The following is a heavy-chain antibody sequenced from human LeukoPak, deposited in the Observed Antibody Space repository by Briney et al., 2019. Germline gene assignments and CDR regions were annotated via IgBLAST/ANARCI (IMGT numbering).Heavy chain of an antibody. Sequence: ASVKVSCKASGYTFTGYYMHWVRQAPGQGLEWMGWINPNSGGTNYAQKFQGRVTITRDTSISTAYMELSRLRSDDTAVYYCARDRGSVANYGDYVDFDYWGQGTLVTVSS. CDR3: ARDRGSVANYGDYVDFDY. CDR1: GYTFTGYY. CDR2: INPNSGGT. D-gene: IGHD4-17*01. V-gene: IGHV1-2*02. J-gene: IGHJ4*02.